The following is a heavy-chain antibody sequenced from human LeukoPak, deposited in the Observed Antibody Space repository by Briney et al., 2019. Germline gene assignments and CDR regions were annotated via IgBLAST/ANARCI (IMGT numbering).Heavy chain of an antibody. V-gene: IGHV4-4*09. CDR1: GGSISSYY. CDR2: IYSSGRT. Sequence: SETLSLTCTVSGGSISSYYWTWVRQPPRKGLEWIGYIYSSGRTNYNPSLKSQVTMSVDTSKNQFSLKVISVTAADTAVYYCARLSAGFNSSYWFDPWGQGTLVTVSS. J-gene: IGHJ5*02. D-gene: IGHD2/OR15-2a*01. CDR3: ARLSAGFNSSYWFDP.